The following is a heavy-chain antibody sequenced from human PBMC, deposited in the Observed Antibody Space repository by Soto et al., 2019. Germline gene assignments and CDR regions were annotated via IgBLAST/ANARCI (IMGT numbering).Heavy chain of an antibody. J-gene: IGHJ4*01. CDR3: ATSGYNYGPFDY. D-gene: IGHD2-15*01. V-gene: IGHV1-69*13. CDR1: GDTFKNYA. CDR2: IIPIFGKT. Sequence: GASVKVSCKASGDTFKNYAISWVRQAPGQGLEWTGGIIPIFGKTDYAQTFHGRVTINGDESTYTALMELRGLRSDDTALYYCATSGYNYGPFDYWGRGLLVTVSS.